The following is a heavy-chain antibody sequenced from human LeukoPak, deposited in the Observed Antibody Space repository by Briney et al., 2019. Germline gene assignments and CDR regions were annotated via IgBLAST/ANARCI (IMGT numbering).Heavy chain of an antibody. CDR3: ARGVSGTYRLDY. Sequence: PGGSLRLSCAASGFTFNSYWMHWVRQAPGKGLVWVPRINSDGISTSYADSVKGRFTISRDNAKNTLYLQMNSLRAEDTAVYYCARGVSGTYRLDYWGQGTLVTVSS. D-gene: IGHD3-16*02. CDR2: INSDGIST. CDR1: GFTFNSYW. V-gene: IGHV3-74*01. J-gene: IGHJ4*02.